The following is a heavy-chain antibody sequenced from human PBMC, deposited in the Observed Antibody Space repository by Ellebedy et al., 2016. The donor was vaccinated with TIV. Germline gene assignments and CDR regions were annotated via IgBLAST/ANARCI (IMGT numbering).Heavy chain of an antibody. CDR1: GFTFSSYS. J-gene: IGHJ4*02. CDR3: VQGGSMIGGPTPPY. V-gene: IGHV3-30*03. CDR2: LSYDGSNE. Sequence: GESLKISCAASGFTFSSYSMHWVRQAPGKGLEWVAALSYDGSNEYYAESVKGRFTISRDSSKNTLYLQMNSRGAEDTAVYYCVQGGSMIGGPTPPYWGQGTLVTVSS. D-gene: IGHD3-22*01.